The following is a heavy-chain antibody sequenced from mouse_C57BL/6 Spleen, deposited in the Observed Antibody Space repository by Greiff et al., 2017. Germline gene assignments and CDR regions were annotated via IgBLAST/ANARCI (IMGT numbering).Heavy chain of an antibody. V-gene: IGHV7-3*01. Sequence: EVMLVESGGGLVQPGGSLSLSCAASGFTFTDYYMSWVRQPPGKALEWLGFIRNKANGYTTEYSASVKGRFTISRDNSQSILYLQMNALRAEDSATYYCARSADYYGSRNYFDYWGQGTTLTVSS. CDR2: IRNKANGYTT. D-gene: IGHD1-1*01. CDR3: ARSADYYGSRNYFDY. J-gene: IGHJ2*01. CDR1: GFTFTDYY.